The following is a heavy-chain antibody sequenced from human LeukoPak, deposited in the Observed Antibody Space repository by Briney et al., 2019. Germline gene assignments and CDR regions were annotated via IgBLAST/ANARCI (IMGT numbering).Heavy chain of an antibody. J-gene: IGHJ6*02. CDR1: GGSISSYY. Sequence: SETLSLTCTVSGGSISSYYWSWIRQPPGKGQEWIGYIYYSGSTNYNPSLKSRVTISVDTSKNQFSLKLSSVTAADTAVYYCARAPPFYYYYGMDVWGQGTTVTVSS. CDR3: ARAPPFYYYYGMDV. CDR2: IYYSGST. V-gene: IGHV4-59*01.